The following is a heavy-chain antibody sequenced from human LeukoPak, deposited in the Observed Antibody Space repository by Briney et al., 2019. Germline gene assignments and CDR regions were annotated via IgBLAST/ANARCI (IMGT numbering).Heavy chain of an antibody. CDR2: VDYSGRT. V-gene: IGHV4-59*08. J-gene: IGHJ4*02. CDR3: ATNIPTPTTSPPLGY. CDR1: GGSFNSYY. Sequence: PSETLSLTCAVYGGSFNSYYWSWIRQPPGKGLEWIGYVDYSGRTKYSPSLKSRVTISVDTSKYQFSLEVSSVTAADTAVYYCATNIPTPTTSPPLGYWGQGTLVTVSS. D-gene: IGHD1-26*01.